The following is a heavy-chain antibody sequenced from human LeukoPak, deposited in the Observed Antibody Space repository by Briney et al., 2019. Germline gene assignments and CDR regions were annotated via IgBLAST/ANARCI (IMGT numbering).Heavy chain of an antibody. V-gene: IGHV3-74*01. D-gene: IGHD3-10*01. J-gene: IGHJ4*02. Sequence: GGSLRLSCEASTFTLSTYWMHWVRQVPGKGLVWVSYINGDGSSSNYADSVKGQLTISRDYAKNTLYLQMNSLRAEDTAVYYCATGSGTYYDSWGQGTLVTVSS. CDR1: TFTLSTYW. CDR3: ATGSGTYYDS. CDR2: INGDGSSS.